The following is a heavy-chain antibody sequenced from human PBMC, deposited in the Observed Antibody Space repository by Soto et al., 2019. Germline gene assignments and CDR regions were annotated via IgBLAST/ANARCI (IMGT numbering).Heavy chain of an antibody. Sequence: SETLSLTCTVSGGSISSYYWSWIRQPTGKGLEWIGYIYYSGSTHYIPSLKSRVTISVDTSKNQFSLQLSSVTAADTAVYFCASFLVRGVIRWYFDLWGRGTLVTVSS. CDR3: ASFLVRGVIRWYFDL. CDR2: IYYSGST. V-gene: IGHV4-59*06. D-gene: IGHD3-10*01. J-gene: IGHJ2*01. CDR1: GGSISSYY.